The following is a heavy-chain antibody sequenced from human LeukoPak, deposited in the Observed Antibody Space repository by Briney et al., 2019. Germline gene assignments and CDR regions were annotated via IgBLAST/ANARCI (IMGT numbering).Heavy chain of an antibody. Sequence: ASVKVSCKASGYTFTDYYMHWVRQAPGQGLEWMGWINPNSGGTNYAQKFQGRVTMTRDTSISTAYMELSRLRSDDTAVYYCARVSSRARAFDIWGQGTMVTVSS. J-gene: IGHJ3*02. V-gene: IGHV1-2*02. D-gene: IGHD6-6*01. CDR2: INPNSGGT. CDR3: ARVSSRARAFDI. CDR1: GYTFTDYY.